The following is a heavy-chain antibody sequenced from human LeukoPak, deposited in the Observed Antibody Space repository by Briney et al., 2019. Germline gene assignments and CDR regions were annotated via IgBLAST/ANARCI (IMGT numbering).Heavy chain of an antibody. CDR2: MYYGGST. J-gene: IGHJ4*02. D-gene: IGHD3-10*01. CDR3: ARRGPSGRSLDY. CDR1: GGSISSYY. Sequence: SETLSLTCTVSGGSISSYYWSWIRQPPGKGLEWIGSMYYGGSTYYNPSLKSRVTISVDTSKNQFSLKLSSVTAADTAVYYCARRGPSGRSLDYWGQGTLVTASS. V-gene: IGHV4-59*05.